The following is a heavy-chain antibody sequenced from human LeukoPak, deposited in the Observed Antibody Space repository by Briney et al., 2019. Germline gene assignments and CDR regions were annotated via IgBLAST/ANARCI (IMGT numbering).Heavy chain of an antibody. J-gene: IGHJ5*02. D-gene: IGHD3-3*01. Sequence: PSQILSLTCAVSGGSISSGGHSWSWIRQPPGKGLEWIGYISYSGNTYYNPSLKSRVTISVDTSKNQFSLKLSSVTAADTAVYYCARVDHYDFWVFPWGQGTLVTVSS. CDR2: ISYSGNT. V-gene: IGHV4-30-4*07. CDR3: ARVDHYDFWVFP. CDR1: GGSISSGGHS.